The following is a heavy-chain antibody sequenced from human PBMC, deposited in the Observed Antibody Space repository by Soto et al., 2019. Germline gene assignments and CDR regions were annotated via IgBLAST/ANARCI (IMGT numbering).Heavy chain of an antibody. V-gene: IGHV1-8*01. CDR3: ARGGPAAGFDY. D-gene: IGHD6-13*01. CDR2: MNANSGSA. J-gene: IGHJ4*02. Sequence: ASVKVSYKASGYTFTSYDINWVRQATGQGLEWMGWMNANSGSAGYAQNFQGRVTLTRDTSMSTAYMELSGLRSEDTAMYYCARGGPAAGFDYWGQGTLVTVS. CDR1: GYTFTSYD.